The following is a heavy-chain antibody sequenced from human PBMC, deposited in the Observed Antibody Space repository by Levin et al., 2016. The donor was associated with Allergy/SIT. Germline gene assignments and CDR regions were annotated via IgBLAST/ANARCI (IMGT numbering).Heavy chain of an antibody. J-gene: IGHJ3*02. V-gene: IGHV4-31*02. Sequence: WIRQPPGKGLEWIGYIYYLGTTYYNPSLKSRVTISADTSKNQFSLKLSSVTAADTAVYYCARGGISGVVTPGVFNIWGQGTMVTVSS. D-gene: IGHD3-3*01. CDR3: ARGGISGVVTPGVFNI. CDR2: IYYLGTT.